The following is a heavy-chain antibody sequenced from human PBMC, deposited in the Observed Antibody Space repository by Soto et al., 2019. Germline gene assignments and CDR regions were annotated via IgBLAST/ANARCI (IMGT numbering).Heavy chain of an antibody. D-gene: IGHD3-22*01. V-gene: IGHV3-23*01. CDR2: ISGSGGST. Sequence: GGSLRLSCAASGFTFSSYAMSWVRQAPGKGLEWVSAISGSGGSTYYADSVKGRFTISRDNSKNTLYLQMNSLRAEDTAVYYCAKDAFYYYDSSGYYYDYYYYGMDVWGQGTTVTVYS. CDR1: GFTFSSYA. CDR3: AKDAFYYYDSSGYYYDYYYYGMDV. J-gene: IGHJ6*02.